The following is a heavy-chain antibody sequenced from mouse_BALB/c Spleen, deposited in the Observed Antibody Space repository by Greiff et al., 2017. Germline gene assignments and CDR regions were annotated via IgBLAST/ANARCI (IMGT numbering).Heavy chain of an antibody. V-gene: IGHV5-6-5*01. Sequence: EVKVEESGGGLVKPGGSLKLSCAASGFTFSSYAMSWVRQTPEKRLEWVASISSGGSTYYPDSVKGRFTISRDNARNILYLQMSSLRSEDTAMYYCARAGYYAMDYWGQGTSVTVSS. CDR3: ARAGYYAMDY. CDR1: GFTFSSYA. CDR2: ISSGGST. J-gene: IGHJ4*01.